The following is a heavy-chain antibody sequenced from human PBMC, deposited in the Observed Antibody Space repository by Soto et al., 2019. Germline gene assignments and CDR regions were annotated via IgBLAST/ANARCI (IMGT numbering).Heavy chain of an antibody. V-gene: IGHV4-39*01. CDR3: ARLGDPYYYYMDV. CDR1: GGSISSSSYY. CDR2: IYYSGST. J-gene: IGHJ6*03. Sequence: PSETLSLTCTVSGGSISSSSYYWGWIRQPPGKGLEWIGSIYYSGSTYYNPSLKSRVTISVDTSKNQFSLKLSSVTAADTAVYYCARLGDPYYYYMDVWGKGTTVTVSS.